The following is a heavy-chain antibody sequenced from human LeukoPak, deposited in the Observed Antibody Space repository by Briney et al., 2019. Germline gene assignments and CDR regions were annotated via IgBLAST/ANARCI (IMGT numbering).Heavy chain of an antibody. CDR3: ARDLVTVTKGFDI. Sequence: SETLSLTCAVSDDSFSSHYWTWIRQPPPQGLEWIGYISYIGSTNYNPSLKSRVNISIDTSKNQFSLKLTSVTAADTAVYYCARDLVTVTKGFDIWGQGTMVSVSS. D-gene: IGHD4-17*01. J-gene: IGHJ3*02. CDR1: DDSFSSHY. CDR2: ISYIGST. V-gene: IGHV4-59*11.